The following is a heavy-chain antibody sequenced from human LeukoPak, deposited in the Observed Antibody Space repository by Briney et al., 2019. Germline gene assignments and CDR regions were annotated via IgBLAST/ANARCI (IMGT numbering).Heavy chain of an antibody. V-gene: IGHV5-51*01. CDR3: AKDAKVTTDYYFDY. J-gene: IGHJ4*02. Sequence: GESLKISCKGSGYTFTSYWIGWVRQMPGKGLEWMGIIFPGDSDTRYSPSFQGQITISVTKSINTAYLQWSSLKASDTALYYCAKDAKVTTDYYFDYWGQGTLVTVSS. CDR1: GYTFTSYW. CDR2: IFPGDSDT. D-gene: IGHD4-17*01.